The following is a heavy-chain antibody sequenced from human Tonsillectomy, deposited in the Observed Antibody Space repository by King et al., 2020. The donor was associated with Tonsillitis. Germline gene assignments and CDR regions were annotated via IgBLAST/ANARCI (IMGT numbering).Heavy chain of an antibody. CDR3: ARGLPNWGSDYYYYMDL. D-gene: IGHD7-27*01. CDR1: GGTFSTYA. CDR2: IIPMFGTA. Sequence: QLVQSGAEVKKPDSSVKVSCKASGGTFSTYAISWVRQAPGQGLEWMGGIIPMFGTANYAQKFQGRVTITADESTTTAYMELSSLRSEDTAVYYCARGLPNWGSDYYYYMDLWGKGTTVTVSS. V-gene: IGHV1-69*01. J-gene: IGHJ6*03.